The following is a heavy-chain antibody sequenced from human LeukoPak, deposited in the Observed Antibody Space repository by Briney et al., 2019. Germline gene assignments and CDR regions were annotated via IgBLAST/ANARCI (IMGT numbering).Heavy chain of an antibody. CDR1: GFTVSSNF. Sequence: GGSLRLSCAASGFTVSSNFITWVRQAPGKGLEWVSVITPGGSTYYADSVKGRFTISRDNSKNTVYLQMKSLRVEDTAVYYRAREDALDYWGQRTLVTVSS. CDR2: ITPGGST. CDR3: AREDALDY. J-gene: IGHJ4*02. D-gene: IGHD2-8*01. V-gene: IGHV3-53*01.